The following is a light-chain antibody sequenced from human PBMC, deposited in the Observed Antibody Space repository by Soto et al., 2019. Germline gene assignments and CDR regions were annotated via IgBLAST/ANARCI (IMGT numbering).Light chain of an antibody. Sequence: QSVLTQPPSVSGAPGQRVTISCTWSSSNIGAGYDVHWYQQLPGTAPKLLIYGNSNRPSGVPDRFSGSKSGTSASLAITGLQAEDEADYYCQSYDSSLHVVFGGGTKVTVL. CDR3: QSYDSSLHVV. CDR1: SSNIGAGYD. J-gene: IGLJ2*01. V-gene: IGLV1-40*01. CDR2: GNS.